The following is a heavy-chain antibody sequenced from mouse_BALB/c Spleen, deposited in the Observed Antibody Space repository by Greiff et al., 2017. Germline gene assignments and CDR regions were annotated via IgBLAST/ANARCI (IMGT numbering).Heavy chain of an antibody. Sequence: VQLQESGPGLVAPSQSLSITCTVSGFSLTSYGVHWVRQPPGKGLEWLGVIWAGGSTNYNSALMSRLSISKDNSKSQVFLKMNSLQTDDTAMYYCARDNDYDGYFDYWGQGTTLTVSS. CDR3: ARDNDYDGYFDY. D-gene: IGHD2-4*01. CDR2: IWAGGST. V-gene: IGHV2-9*02. CDR1: GFSLTSYG. J-gene: IGHJ2*01.